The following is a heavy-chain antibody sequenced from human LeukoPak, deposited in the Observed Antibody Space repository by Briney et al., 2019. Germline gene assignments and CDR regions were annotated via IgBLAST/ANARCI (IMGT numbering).Heavy chain of an antibody. CDR2: ISSSSSTI. CDR3: ARDPGAFPYFFDC. CDR1: GFTFSSYS. V-gene: IGHV3-48*01. Sequence: GGSLRLSCAASGFTFSSYSMNWVRQAPGKGLEWVSYISSSSSTIYYADSVRGRFTISRGNSKNTLYLQMNSLRVEDTAVYFCARDPGAFPYFFDCWGQGTLVTVSS. J-gene: IGHJ4*02. D-gene: IGHD4/OR15-4a*01.